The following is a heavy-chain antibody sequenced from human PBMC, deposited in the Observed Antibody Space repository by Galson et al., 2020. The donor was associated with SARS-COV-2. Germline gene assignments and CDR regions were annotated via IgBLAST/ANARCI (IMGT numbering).Heavy chain of an antibody. Sequence: ETSETLSFTCTVSGGSIRSYYWSWIRQSPGKGLEWIGYIYYIGGTNYNPSLKSRVSISVDTSKNQFSLNLTSVTAADTAVYYCATSYSSGWYAFDYWGRGALVTVSS. CDR1: GGSIRSYY. CDR2: IYYIGGT. CDR3: ATSYSSGWYAFDY. V-gene: IGHV4-59*01. D-gene: IGHD6-19*01. J-gene: IGHJ4*02.